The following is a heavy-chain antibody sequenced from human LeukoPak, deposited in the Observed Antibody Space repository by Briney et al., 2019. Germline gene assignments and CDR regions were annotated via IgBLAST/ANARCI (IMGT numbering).Heavy chain of an antibody. D-gene: IGHD6-6*01. CDR3: ARGGGIAARQPPAN. CDR2: FSSDGINK. J-gene: IGHJ4*02. V-gene: IGHV3-30-3*01. Sequence: GGSLRLSCAASGFSFSDHAMHWFRQAPGKGLEWVAVFSSDGINKYYADSVEGRFTVSRDNSINTVYLQMNTLSKEDTAVYYCARGGGIAARQPPANWGQGTLVTVSS. CDR1: GFSFSDHA.